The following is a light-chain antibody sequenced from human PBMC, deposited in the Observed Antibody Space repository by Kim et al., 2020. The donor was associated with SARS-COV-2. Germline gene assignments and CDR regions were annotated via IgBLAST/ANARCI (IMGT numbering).Light chain of an antibody. CDR3: QQSYSIPT. CDR2: AAS. V-gene: IGKV1-39*01. J-gene: IGKJ4*01. Sequence: DIQMTQSPSSLSASVGDRVTITCRASQTISTSLNWYQQKPGKAPKLLIYAASSLQSGVPSKFSGGGRGTDFTLTISSLQPEDSATYYCQQSYSIPTFGGGTKVEI. CDR1: QTISTS.